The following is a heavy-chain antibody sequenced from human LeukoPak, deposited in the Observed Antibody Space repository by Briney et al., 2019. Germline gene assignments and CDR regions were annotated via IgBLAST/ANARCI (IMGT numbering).Heavy chain of an antibody. Sequence: PGGSLRLSCAASGFALSSYGMHWVRQASGKGLEWVAFIQYDGTNKYYIDSVKGRFTLSRDSSKNTVSLQMNSLGAEDTAVYYCATLWGYNWNDNLGDSDYWGQGTLVTVSS. CDR1: GFALSSYG. CDR3: ATLWGYNWNDNLGDSDY. D-gene: IGHD1-20*01. J-gene: IGHJ4*02. V-gene: IGHV3-30*02. CDR2: IQYDGTNK.